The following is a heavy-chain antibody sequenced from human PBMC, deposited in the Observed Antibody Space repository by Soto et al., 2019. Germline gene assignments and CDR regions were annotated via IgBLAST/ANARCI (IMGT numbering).Heavy chain of an antibody. CDR1: GFTFSSYS. Sequence: EVQLVESGGGLVQPGGSLRLSCAASGFTFSSYSMNWVRQAPGKGLEWVSYISSSSSTIYYADSVKGRFTISRDNAKNSLYLQMNSLRAEDTAVYYCARAALYNWNDVNWFDPWGQGTLVTVSS. CDR3: ARAALYNWNDVNWFDP. D-gene: IGHD1-1*01. V-gene: IGHV3-48*01. CDR2: ISSSSSTI. J-gene: IGHJ5*02.